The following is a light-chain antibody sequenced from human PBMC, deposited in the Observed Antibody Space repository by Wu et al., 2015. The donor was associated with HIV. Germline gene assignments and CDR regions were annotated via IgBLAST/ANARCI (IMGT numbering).Light chain of an antibody. CDR2: GAS. Sequence: ETLMTQSPVTLSVSPGDRATLSCRASQSVGNNLAWYQQKSGQAPRLLIYGASTRSTGVPARFSGSGSGTDFTLTISSLEPEDFAVYYCQQRNHWPLTFGQGTRLEIK. V-gene: IGKV3-15*01. J-gene: IGKJ5*01. CDR1: QSVGNN. CDR3: QQRNHWPLT.